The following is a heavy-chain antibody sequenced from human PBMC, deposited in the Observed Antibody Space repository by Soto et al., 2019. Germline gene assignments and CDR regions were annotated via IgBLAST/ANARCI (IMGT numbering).Heavy chain of an antibody. CDR2: IYYSGST. CDR3: GRTGIAGNWFDP. J-gene: IGHJ5*02. D-gene: IGHD6-13*01. Sequence: SETLSLTCTVSGGSISSYYWSWIRQPPGKGLEWIGYIYYSGSTNYNPSLKSRVTISVDTSKNQFSLKLSSVTAADTAVYYCGRTGIAGNWFDPWGQGTLVTVSS. V-gene: IGHV4-59*01. CDR1: GGSISSYY.